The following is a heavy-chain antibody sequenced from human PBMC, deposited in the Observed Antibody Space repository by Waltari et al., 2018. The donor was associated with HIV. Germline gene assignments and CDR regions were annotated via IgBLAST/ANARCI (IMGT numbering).Heavy chain of an antibody. Sequence: QVQLQQWGAGLLKPSETLSLTCAVHGGSFRGYYWSWNPQPPGKGLEWTGEINHSGSTNYNPSLKSRVTISVDTSKNQFSLKLSSVTAADTAVYYCARWPLAATPSYCGGDCYSDDAFDIWGQGTMVTVSS. CDR2: INHSGST. D-gene: IGHD2-21*02. V-gene: IGHV4-34*01. J-gene: IGHJ3*02. CDR3: ARWPLAATPSYCGGDCYSDDAFDI. CDR1: GGSFRGYY.